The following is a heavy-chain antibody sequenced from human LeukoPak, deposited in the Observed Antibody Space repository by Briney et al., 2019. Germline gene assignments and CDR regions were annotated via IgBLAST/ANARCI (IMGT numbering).Heavy chain of an antibody. Sequence: GGSLRLSCAASGFTFSTYNMNWVRQAPGKGLEWVSSISSSTGTYIYYADSVKGRFTISRDNAKNSLYLQMNSLRAEDTAVYYCAKDLIKTAMIVVVMKVYGMDVWGQGTTVTVSS. CDR3: AKDLIKTAMIVVVMKVYGMDV. CDR2: ISSSTGTYI. J-gene: IGHJ6*02. D-gene: IGHD3-22*01. CDR1: GFTFSTYN. V-gene: IGHV3-21*01.